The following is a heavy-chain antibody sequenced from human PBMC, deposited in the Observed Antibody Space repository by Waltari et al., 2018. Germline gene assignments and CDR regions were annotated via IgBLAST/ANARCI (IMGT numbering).Heavy chain of an antibody. J-gene: IGHJ4*02. V-gene: IGHV1-69*04. CDR1: GGTFNNDA. CDR2: IIPILNRT. CDR3: ARARGELADFDF. Sequence: QVQLVQSGAEVKKPGSSVKVSCKASGGTFNNDAISWVRQAPGQGLEWMGRIIPILNRTNYEQRFQGRVTMTADKSTTTAYMELSSLSSADTAVYYCARARGELADFDFWGQGTQVTVSS. D-gene: IGHD3-10*01.